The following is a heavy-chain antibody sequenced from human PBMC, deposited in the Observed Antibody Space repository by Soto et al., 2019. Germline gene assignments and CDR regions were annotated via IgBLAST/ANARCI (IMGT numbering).Heavy chain of an antibody. CDR3: ASVVDDFWSGYVDY. Sequence: GGSLRLSCAASGFTFSSYGMHWVRQAPGKGLEWVAVIWYDGSNKYYADSVKGRFTISRDNSKNTLYLQMNSLRAEDTAVYYCASVVDDFWSGYVDYWGQGTLVTVSS. CDR2: IWYDGSNK. V-gene: IGHV3-33*01. CDR1: GFTFSSYG. J-gene: IGHJ4*02. D-gene: IGHD3-3*01.